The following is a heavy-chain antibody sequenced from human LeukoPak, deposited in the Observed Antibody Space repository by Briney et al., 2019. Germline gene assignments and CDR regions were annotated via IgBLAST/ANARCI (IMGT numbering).Heavy chain of an antibody. CDR3: ARLRGYSYGYGDY. D-gene: IGHD5-18*01. J-gene: IGHJ4*02. CDR1: GFTFSSYS. Sequence: GGSLRLSCAASGFTFSSYSMNWVRQAPGKGLEWVSYISSSGNTIDYADSVKGRFTISRDNAKNSLYLQMVSLRAEDTAVYYCARLRGYSYGYGDYWGQGALVTVSS. CDR2: ISSSGNTI. V-gene: IGHV3-48*04.